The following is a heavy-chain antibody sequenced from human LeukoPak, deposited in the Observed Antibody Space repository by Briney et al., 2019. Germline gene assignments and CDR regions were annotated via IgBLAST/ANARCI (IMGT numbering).Heavy chain of an antibody. CDR3: AKDLSYGSGIDY. CDR1: GFTFSSYS. J-gene: IGHJ4*02. CDR2: ISGSGGST. D-gene: IGHD3-10*01. V-gene: IGHV3-23*01. Sequence: GGSLRLSCAASGFTFSSYSMNWVRQAPGKGLEWVSAISGSGGSTYYADSVKGRFTISRDNSKNTLYLQMNSLRAEDTAVYYCAKDLSYGSGIDYWGQGTLVTVSS.